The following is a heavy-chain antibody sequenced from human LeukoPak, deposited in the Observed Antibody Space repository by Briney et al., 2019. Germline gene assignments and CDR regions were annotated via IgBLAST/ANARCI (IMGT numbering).Heavy chain of an antibody. Sequence: PSETLSLTCTVSGGSIRSSSSYWGWIRQPPGKGLEWIGSIYYSGSTYYNPSLKSRVIISVDTSESQFSLKMSSVTAADTAVYYCARPRRDGYHIDYWGQGTLVTVSS. CDR3: ARPRRDGYHIDY. D-gene: IGHD5-24*01. CDR2: IYYSGST. J-gene: IGHJ4*02. V-gene: IGHV4-39*01. CDR1: GGSIRSSSSY.